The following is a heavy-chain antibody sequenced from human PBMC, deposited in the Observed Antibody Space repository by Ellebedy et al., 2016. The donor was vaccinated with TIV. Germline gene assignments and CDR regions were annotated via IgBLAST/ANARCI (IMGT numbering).Heavy chain of an antibody. V-gene: IGHV3-23*01. CDR1: GFTFSSYA. CDR3: ANLLWGYTMDRGWNWFDP. CDR2: ISCSGGST. D-gene: IGHD3-10*01. J-gene: IGHJ5*02. Sequence: PGGSLRLSCAASGFTFSSYAMSWVRQAPGKGLEWVSAISCSGGSTYYADSVKGRFTISRDHSKNTLYLQMNSLRAEDTAVYYCANLLWGYTMDRGWNWFDPWGQGTLVTVSS.